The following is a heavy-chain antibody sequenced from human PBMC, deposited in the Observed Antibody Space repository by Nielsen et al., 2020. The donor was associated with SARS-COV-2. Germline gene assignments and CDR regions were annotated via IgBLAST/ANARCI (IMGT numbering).Heavy chain of an antibody. CDR2: IDPSDSYT. V-gene: IGHV5-10-1*01. Sequence: KVSCKGSGYSFTSYWISWVRQMPGKGLEWMGRIDPSDSYTNYSPSFQGHVTISADKSISTAYLQWSSLKASDTAMYYCAILNSYSTYYDYWGQGTLVTSPQ. CDR3: AILNSYSTYYDY. D-gene: IGHD6-13*01. J-gene: IGHJ4*02. CDR1: GYSFTSYW.